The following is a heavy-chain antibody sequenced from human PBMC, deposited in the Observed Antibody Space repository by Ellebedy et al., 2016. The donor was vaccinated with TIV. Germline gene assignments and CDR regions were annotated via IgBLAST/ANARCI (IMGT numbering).Heavy chain of an antibody. CDR2: IKQDGSEK. J-gene: IGHJ4*02. V-gene: IGHV3-7*01. CDR3: AKHRILGMNFDWFRDFDY. CDR1: GFTFSSYW. D-gene: IGHD3-9*01. Sequence: GGSLRLSXAASGFTFSSYWMSWVRQAPGKGLEWVANIKQDGSEKYYVDSVKGRFTISRDNAKNSLYLQMNSLRAEDTAVYYCAKHRILGMNFDWFRDFDYWGQGTLVTVSS.